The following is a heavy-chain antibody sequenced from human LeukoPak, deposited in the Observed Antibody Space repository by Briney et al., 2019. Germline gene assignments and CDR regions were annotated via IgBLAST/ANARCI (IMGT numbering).Heavy chain of an antibody. CDR2: IYPGDSDT. V-gene: IGHV5-51*01. CDR3: ARHAPYYYYMDV. J-gene: IGHJ6*03. CDR1: GYRFTSYW. Sequence: GESLKISFQGSGYRFTSYWIGWVRPMPGKGLEWMGIIYPGDSDTRYSPSFQGQVTISADKSISTAYLQWSSLKASDTAMYYCARHAPYYYYMDVWGKGTTVTVSS.